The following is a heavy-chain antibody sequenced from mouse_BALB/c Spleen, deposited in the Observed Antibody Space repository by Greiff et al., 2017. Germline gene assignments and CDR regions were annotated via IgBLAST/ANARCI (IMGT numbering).Heavy chain of an antibody. V-gene: IGHV3-2*02. Sequence: ESGPGLVKPSQSLSLTCTVTGYSITSDYAWNWIRQFPGNKLEWMGYISYSGSTSYNPSLKSRISITRDTSKNQFFLQLNSVTTEDTATYYCARKDYYGYRWFAYWGQGTLVTVSA. CDR1: GYSITSDYA. CDR2: ISYSGST. D-gene: IGHD1-2*01. CDR3: ARKDYYGYRWFAY. J-gene: IGHJ3*01.